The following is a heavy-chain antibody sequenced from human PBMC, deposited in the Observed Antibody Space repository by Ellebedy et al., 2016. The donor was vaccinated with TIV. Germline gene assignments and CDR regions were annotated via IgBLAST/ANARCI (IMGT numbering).Heavy chain of an antibody. Sequence: GESLKISCAASGFTFSNYAMSWARPGPGKGLEWVAMILQDVNGKYYVDSVKGRFTIARDNARYSVYLQMSSLRAEDTAMYYCARDDYFGSGTVWSPIDLWGQGTLVTVSS. CDR2: ILQDVNGK. V-gene: IGHV3-7*01. CDR3: ARDDYFGSGTVWSPIDL. J-gene: IGHJ1*01. D-gene: IGHD3-10*01. CDR1: GFTFSNYA.